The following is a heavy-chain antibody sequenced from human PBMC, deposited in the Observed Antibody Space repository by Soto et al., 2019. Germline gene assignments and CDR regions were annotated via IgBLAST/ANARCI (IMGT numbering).Heavy chain of an antibody. J-gene: IGHJ4*02. Sequence: EVQLVESGGGLVQPGGSLRLSCAASGFIFSNYDMHWVRQTAREGLEWVSIIDTGDDTYYPDSVKGRFSISRENAKNSLYLQMNNLRAGDSAVYYCARGRGYCDFNTCHYYFDLWGPGTQVTVSA. CDR1: GFIFSNYD. D-gene: IGHD2-15*01. CDR2: IDTGDDT. V-gene: IGHV3-13*01. CDR3: ARGRGYCDFNTCHYYFDL.